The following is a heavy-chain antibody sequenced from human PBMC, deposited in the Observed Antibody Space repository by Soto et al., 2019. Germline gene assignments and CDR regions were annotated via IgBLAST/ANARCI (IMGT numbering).Heavy chain of an antibody. CDR2: IKQDGSEK. Sequence: GGSLRLSCAASGFTFSSYWMSWVRQAPGKGLEWVANIKQDGSEKYYVDSVKGRFTISRDNAKNSLYLQMNSLRAEDTAVYYCARVSLEGYQLLWVKYYYYMDVWGKGTTVTVSS. CDR1: GFTFSSYW. CDR3: ARVSLEGYQLLWVKYYYYMDV. J-gene: IGHJ6*03. V-gene: IGHV3-7*01. D-gene: IGHD2-2*01.